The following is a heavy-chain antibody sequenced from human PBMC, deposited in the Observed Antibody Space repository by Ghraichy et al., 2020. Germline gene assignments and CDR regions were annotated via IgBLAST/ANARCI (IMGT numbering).Heavy chain of an antibody. CDR1: GFTFSSYA. D-gene: IGHD6-19*01. CDR3: AKGSMGRAVAAAHYYYGMDV. J-gene: IGHJ6*02. V-gene: IGHV3-23*01. CDR2: ISGSGGST. Sequence: GGSLRLSCAASGFTFSSYAMSWVRQAPGKGLEWVSAISGSGGSTYYADSVKGRFTISRDNSKNTLYLQMNSLRAEDTAVYYCAKGSMGRAVAAAHYYYGMDVWGQGTTVTVSS.